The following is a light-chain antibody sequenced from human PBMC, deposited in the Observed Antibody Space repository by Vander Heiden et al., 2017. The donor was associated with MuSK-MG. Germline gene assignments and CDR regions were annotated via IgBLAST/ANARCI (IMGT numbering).Light chain of an antibody. Sequence: TISCSGSSSNFGSNTVNWYQQLPGTAPKLLIHSNNQRPSGVPDRVSGSKSGTSASLAISGVQAEEEADYYCAAWDDSLNGWVFGGGTKLTVL. V-gene: IGLV1-44*01. CDR3: AAWDDSLNGWV. CDR1: SSNFGSNT. J-gene: IGLJ3*02. CDR2: SNN.